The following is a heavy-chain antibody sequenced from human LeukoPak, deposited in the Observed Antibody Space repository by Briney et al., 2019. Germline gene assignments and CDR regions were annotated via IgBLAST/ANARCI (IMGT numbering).Heavy chain of an antibody. D-gene: IGHD3-22*01. CDR3: ASYDSSGYYYDGDAFDI. CDR2: IIPIFGTA. Sequence: ASVKVSCKASGGTFSSYAISWVRQAPGQGLEWMGGIIPIFGTANCAQKFQGRVTITADESTSTAYMELSSLRSGDTAVYYCASYDSSGYYYDGDAFDIWGQGTMVTVSS. CDR1: GGTFSSYA. J-gene: IGHJ3*02. V-gene: IGHV1-69*13.